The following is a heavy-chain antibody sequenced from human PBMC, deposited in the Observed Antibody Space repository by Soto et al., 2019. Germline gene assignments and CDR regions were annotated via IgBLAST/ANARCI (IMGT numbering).Heavy chain of an antibody. V-gene: IGHV5-51*01. CDR3: ARRNYYYGMDV. CDR1: GYSFTTYW. CDR2: IYPGDSYT. Sequence: PGASLKISCKGSGYSFTTYWIGWVRQMPGKGLEGMVIIYPGDSYTNYSPSFQGHVTISADKSISTAYLQWSSLKASDTAMYYCARRNYYYGMDVWGQGTTVTVSS. J-gene: IGHJ6*02.